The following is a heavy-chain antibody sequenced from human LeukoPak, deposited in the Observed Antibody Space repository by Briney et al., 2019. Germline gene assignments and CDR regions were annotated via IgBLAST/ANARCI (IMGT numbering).Heavy chain of an antibody. Sequence: GGCLRLSCAASGFTFSDYEVNWVRQAPGKGVEWVAYISTSGSTTHYADSVKGRFTISRDNAKNSLFLQMNSLRAEDTAVYYCARGAQWVIDYWGQGTLVTVSS. CDR3: ARGAQWVIDY. D-gene: IGHD1-26*01. CDR2: ISTSGSTT. J-gene: IGHJ4*02. V-gene: IGHV3-48*03. CDR1: GFTFSDYE.